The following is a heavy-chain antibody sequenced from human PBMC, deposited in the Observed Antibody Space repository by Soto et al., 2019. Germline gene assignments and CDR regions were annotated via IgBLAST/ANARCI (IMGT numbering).Heavy chain of an antibody. J-gene: IGHJ4*02. CDR1: GFTFSSYS. CDR2: ISSSSSYI. Sequence: EVQLVESGGGLVKPGGSLRLSCAASGFTFSSYSMNWVRQAPGKGLEWVSSISSSSSYIYYADSVKGRFTISRDNAKNSLYLQMNSLRAEDTAVYYCARERVEVAGSFDGFDYWGQGTLVTVSS. D-gene: IGHD6-19*01. V-gene: IGHV3-21*01. CDR3: ARERVEVAGSFDGFDY.